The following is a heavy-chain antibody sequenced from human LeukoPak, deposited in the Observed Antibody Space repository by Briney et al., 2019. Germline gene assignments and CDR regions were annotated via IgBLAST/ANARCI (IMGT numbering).Heavy chain of an antibody. J-gene: IGHJ3*02. Sequence: PSETLSLTCTVSGGSISSSSYYWGWIRQPPGKGLEWIGSIYYSGSTYYNPSLKSRVTISVDTSKNQFSLKLSSVTAADTAVYYCARQTTSDAGDAFDIWGQGTMVTVSS. CDR2: IYYSGST. CDR1: GGSISSSSYY. CDR3: ARQTTSDAGDAFDI. V-gene: IGHV4-39*01. D-gene: IGHD4-11*01.